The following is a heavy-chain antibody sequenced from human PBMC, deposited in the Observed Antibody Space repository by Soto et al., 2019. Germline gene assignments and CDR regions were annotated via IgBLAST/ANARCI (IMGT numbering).Heavy chain of an antibody. CDR2: IYYSGST. V-gene: IGHV4-39*07. J-gene: IGHJ4*02. Sequence: SETLSLTCTVSGGSTSSSSYYWGWIRQPPGKGLEWIGSIYYSGSTYYNSSLKSRVAISVDTSKNQFSLKLSSVTAADTAVYYCARSSTSANYFDYWGQGTLVTVS. CDR1: GGSTSSSSYY. CDR3: ARSSTSANYFDY. D-gene: IGHD2-2*01.